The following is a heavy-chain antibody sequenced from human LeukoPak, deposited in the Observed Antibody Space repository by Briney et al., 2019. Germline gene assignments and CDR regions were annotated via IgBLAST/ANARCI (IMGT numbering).Heavy chain of an antibody. Sequence: GGSLRLSCAAATSGFTFSRYAMHWVRQAPGKGLEWVAVISYDGSNEYYAESVKGRFTISRDSSENTLYLEMNSLRVEDTAVYYCARVGYYSSGPFSYFDYWGQGTLVTVSS. V-gene: IGHV3-30-3*01. CDR2: ISYDGSNE. J-gene: IGHJ4*02. D-gene: IGHD3-10*01. CDR1: GFTFSRYA. CDR3: ARVGYYSSGPFSYFDY.